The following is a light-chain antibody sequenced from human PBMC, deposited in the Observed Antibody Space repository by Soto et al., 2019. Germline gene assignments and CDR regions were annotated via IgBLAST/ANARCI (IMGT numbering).Light chain of an antibody. V-gene: IGKV1-39*01. J-gene: IGKJ4*01. CDR2: AAY. CDR3: QQSYSTPRT. Sequence: DIQMTQSPSSLSASVGDRVTITCRASQSISSYLNWYQQKPGKAPKLLIYAAYSLQSVVPSRFSGSGSGTDFTLTISSLQPEDFATYYCQQSYSTPRTFGGGTKVEIK. CDR1: QSISSY.